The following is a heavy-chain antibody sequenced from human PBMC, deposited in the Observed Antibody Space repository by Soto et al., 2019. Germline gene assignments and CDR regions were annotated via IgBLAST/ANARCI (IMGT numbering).Heavy chain of an antibody. CDR2: IYHSGST. Sequence: PSETLSLTCAVSGGSISSGGYSWSWIRQPPGKGLEWIGYIYHSGSTYYNPSLKSRVTISVDRSKNQFSLKLSSVTAADTAVYYCARGASGYSYGGNNWFDPWGQGTLVTVSS. CDR3: ARGASGYSYGGNNWFDP. V-gene: IGHV4-30-2*01. D-gene: IGHD5-18*01. CDR1: GGSISSGGYS. J-gene: IGHJ5*02.